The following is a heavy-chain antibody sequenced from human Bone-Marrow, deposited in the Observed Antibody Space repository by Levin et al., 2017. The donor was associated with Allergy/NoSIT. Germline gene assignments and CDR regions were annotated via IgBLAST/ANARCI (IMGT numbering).Heavy chain of an antibody. Sequence: ASETLSLTCSVSGDSISTSNSFWGWIRQPPERGLEWIGTLSYSGNTYYNPSLKSRVTFSVDTSKNKFSLRLTSVTAADTAIYYCVRHIMDFTLIRGLDRAFDYWGQGTLATVSS. D-gene: IGHD3-10*01. J-gene: IGHJ4*02. CDR1: GDSISTSNSF. CDR3: VRHIMDFTLIRGLDRAFDY. CDR2: LSYSGNT. V-gene: IGHV4-39*01.